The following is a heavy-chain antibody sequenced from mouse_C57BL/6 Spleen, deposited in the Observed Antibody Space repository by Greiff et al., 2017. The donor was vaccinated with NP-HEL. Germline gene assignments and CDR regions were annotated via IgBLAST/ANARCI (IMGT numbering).Heavy chain of an antibody. V-gene: IGHV1-55*01. J-gene: IGHJ4*01. CDR1: GYTFTSYW. Sequence: QVQLQQPGAELVKPGASVKMSCKASGYTFTSYWITWVKQRPGQGLEWIGDIYPGSGSTNYNEKFKSKATLTVDTSSSTAYMQLSSLTSEDSAVYDCARGGAYYSNYEAMDYWGQGTSVTVSS. D-gene: IGHD2-5*01. CDR2: IYPGSGST. CDR3: ARGGAYYSNYEAMDY.